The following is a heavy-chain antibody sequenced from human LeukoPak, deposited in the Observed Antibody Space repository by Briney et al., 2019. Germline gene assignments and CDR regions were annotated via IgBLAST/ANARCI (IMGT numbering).Heavy chain of an antibody. J-gene: IGHJ3*02. Sequence: GGSLRLSCTASGFTFGDYAMSWVRQAPGKGLEWVGFIRSIAYGGTTEYAASVKGRFTISRDDSKSIDYLQMNSLKTEDTAVYYCTRVSMSYGPLAAAGVDAFDIWGQGTMVTVSS. V-gene: IGHV3-49*04. CDR1: GFTFGDYA. D-gene: IGHD6-13*01. CDR3: TRVSMSYGPLAAAGVDAFDI. CDR2: IRSIAYGGTT.